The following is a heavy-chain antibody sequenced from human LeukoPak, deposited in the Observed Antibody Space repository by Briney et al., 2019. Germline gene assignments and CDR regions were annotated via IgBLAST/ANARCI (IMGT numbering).Heavy chain of an antibody. J-gene: IGHJ4*02. D-gene: IGHD3-9*01. CDR1: GGSISSSSYY. V-gene: IGHV4-39*07. CDR3: ASNPTRYDILTGYYPYYFDY. CDR2: IYYTGST. Sequence: SETLSLTCTVSGGSISSSSYYWGWIRQPPGKGLEWIGSIYYTGSTYYNPSLESRLTISVDTSKNQFSLKLSSVTAADTAVYYCASNPTRYDILTGYYPYYFDYWGQGTLVTVSS.